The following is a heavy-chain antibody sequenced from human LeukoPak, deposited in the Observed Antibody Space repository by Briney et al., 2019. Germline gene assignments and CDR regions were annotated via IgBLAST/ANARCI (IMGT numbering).Heavy chain of an antibody. D-gene: IGHD1/OR15-1a*01. V-gene: IGHV4-30-4*08. CDR3: AREQYISEVGFDY. J-gene: IGHJ4*02. CDR1: GASISSGAYY. CDR2: IYYSGST. Sequence: SQTLSLTCTVSGASISSGAYYWSWIRQPPGKGLEWIGYIYYSGSTYHNPSLRSRVTISLDTSKTQFSLNLSSVTAAASAVYYCAREQYISEVGFDYWGQGTLVTVSS.